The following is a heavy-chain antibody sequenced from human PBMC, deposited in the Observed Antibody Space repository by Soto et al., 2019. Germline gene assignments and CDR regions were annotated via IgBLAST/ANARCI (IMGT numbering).Heavy chain of an antibody. Sequence: SETLSLTCTVSGGPISSYYWSWIRQPPGKGLKWIGYIYYTGSTTYNPSLKSRVTISVDPSKNQFSLKLSSVTAADTAVYYCARDVVGATGNWFDPWGQGTLVTVSS. J-gene: IGHJ5*02. CDR3: ARDVVGATGNWFDP. V-gene: IGHV4-59*01. CDR2: IYYTGST. D-gene: IGHD1-26*01. CDR1: GGPISSYY.